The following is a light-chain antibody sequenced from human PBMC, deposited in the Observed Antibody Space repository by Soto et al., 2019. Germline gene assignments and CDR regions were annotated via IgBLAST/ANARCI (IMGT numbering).Light chain of an antibody. J-gene: IGKJ2*01. CDR3: HQYDRFSYS. V-gene: IGKV1-5*03. CDR2: EAS. Sequence: DIQMTQSPPTLSASVGDRASITCRASLSISSWLAWYQQKPGKAPKVLIYEASIFRTEVPSRLSGSGAGTAFSLTITGRQPDDFATYYCHQYDRFSYSFGPGTMLEIK. CDR1: LSISSW.